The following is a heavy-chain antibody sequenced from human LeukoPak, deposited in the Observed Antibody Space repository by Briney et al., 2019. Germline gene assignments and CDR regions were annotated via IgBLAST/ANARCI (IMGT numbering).Heavy chain of an antibody. D-gene: IGHD2-2*01. CDR1: GFTFSSYW. V-gene: IGHV3-7*01. J-gene: IGHJ5*02. Sequence: PGGSLRLSCAASGFTFSSYWMSWVRQAPGKGLEWVANIKQDGSEKYYVDSVKGRFTISRDNAKNSLYLQMNSLRAEDTAVYYCAKGDAIVLVPIAVGFDPWGQGTLVTVSS. CDR3: AKGDAIVLVPIAVGFDP. CDR2: IKQDGSEK.